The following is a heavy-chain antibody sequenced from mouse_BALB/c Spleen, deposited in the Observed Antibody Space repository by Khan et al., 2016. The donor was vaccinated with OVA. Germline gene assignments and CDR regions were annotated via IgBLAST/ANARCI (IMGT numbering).Heavy chain of an antibody. CDR1: GYTFTSFW. CDR2: IDPSKSET. J-gene: IGHJ3*01. CDR3: ARGGYGSPFAY. D-gene: IGHD1-1*01. V-gene: IGHV1S127*01. Sequence: VQLQESGPELVRPGASVKMSCKASGYTFTSFWIHWVKQRPGQGLEWIGMIDPSKSETRLNQKFKDKATLNVDKSSNTAYMQLSRLTSEDSAVXYCARGGYGSPFAYWGQVTLVAVSA.